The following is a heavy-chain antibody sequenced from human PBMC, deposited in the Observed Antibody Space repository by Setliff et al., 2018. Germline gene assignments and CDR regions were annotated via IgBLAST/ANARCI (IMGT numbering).Heavy chain of an antibody. CDR3: ARDRFYNSWSGTSITAPHGAFDI. J-gene: IGHJ3*02. V-gene: IGHV1-46*03. CDR1: GYNLTNYY. CDR2: INPSGGLT. Sequence: APVKVSCKASGYNLTNYYMHWVRQAPGQGLEWMGIINPSGGLTRYAQKFQGRVTMTRDTSTSTVYMEVISLRSEDTAVYFCARDRFYNSWSGTSITAPHGAFDIWGQGTMVTVSS. D-gene: IGHD3-3*01.